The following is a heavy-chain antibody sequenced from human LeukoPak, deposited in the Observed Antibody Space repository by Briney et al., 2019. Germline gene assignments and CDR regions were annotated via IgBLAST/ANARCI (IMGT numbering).Heavy chain of an antibody. J-gene: IGHJ3*02. CDR3: ASEAYYYDSSGYYYRDAFDI. CDR2: IYYGGST. Sequence: PSETLSLTCTVSGGSISSGDYYWSWIRQPPGKGLEWIGYIYYGGSTYYNPSLKSRVTISVDTSKNQFSLKLSSVTAADTAVYYCASEAYYYDSSGYYYRDAFDIWGQGTMVTVSS. CDR1: GGSISSGDYY. D-gene: IGHD3-22*01. V-gene: IGHV4-30-4*01.